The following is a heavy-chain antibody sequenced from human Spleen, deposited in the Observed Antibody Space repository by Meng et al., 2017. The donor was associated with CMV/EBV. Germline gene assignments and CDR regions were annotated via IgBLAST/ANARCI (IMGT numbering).Heavy chain of an antibody. V-gene: IGHV4-34*01. J-gene: IGHJ5*02. CDR1: GGSFSGYY. CDR2: INHSGST. CDR3: ARGSRALFDP. Sequence: QGDVQQGGAGLLKPSETLSLTCAVYGGSFSGYYWSWIRQPPGKGLEWIGEINHSGSTNYNPSLKSRVTISVDTSKNQFSLKLSSVTAADTAVYYCARGSRALFDPWGQGTLVTVSS.